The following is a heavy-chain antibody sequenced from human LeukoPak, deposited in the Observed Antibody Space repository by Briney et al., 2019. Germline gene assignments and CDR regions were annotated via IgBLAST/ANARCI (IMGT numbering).Heavy chain of an antibody. Sequence: GASVKVSCTFTGYYMQWVRQAPGQRLEWMGWIHPVTGDTNYAQRFQGRVTMTRDTSSRTTYMELSRLTSGDTALYYCASHGPGYNWLITWGQGTQVTVSS. CDR1: FTGYY. D-gene: IGHD1-1*01. CDR2: IHPVTGDT. CDR3: ASHGPGYNWLIT. V-gene: IGHV1-2*02. J-gene: IGHJ4*02.